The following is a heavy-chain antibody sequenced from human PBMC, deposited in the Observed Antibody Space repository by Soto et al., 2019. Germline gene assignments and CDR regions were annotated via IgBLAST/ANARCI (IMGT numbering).Heavy chain of an antibody. Sequence: EVQLVETGGGLIQPGGSLRLSCAASGFTVSSHYMSWVRQAPGKGLEWVSVIYSGGSTYYADSVKGRFTISRDNSKNKLYLQMNSLRAEDTAVYYCARDTTFKSGAFDIWGQGTMVTVSS. CDR3: ARDTTFKSGAFDI. CDR2: IYSGGST. D-gene: IGHD1-26*01. J-gene: IGHJ3*02. CDR1: GFTVSSHY. V-gene: IGHV3-53*02.